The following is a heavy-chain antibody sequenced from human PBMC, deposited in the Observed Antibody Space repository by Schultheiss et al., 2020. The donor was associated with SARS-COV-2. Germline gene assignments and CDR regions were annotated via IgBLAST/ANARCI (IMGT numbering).Heavy chain of an antibody. CDR2: IYYSGTT. V-gene: IGHV4-59*01. CDR1: GGSISSYY. CDR3: ASQLTGLGH. Sequence: SETLSLTCTVSGGSISSYYWSWIRQPAGKGLEWIGYIYYSGTTNFNPSLESRAAISADTSRNQFSLKLTSVTAADTGVYYCASQLTGLGHWGQGTLVTVSS. D-gene: IGHD1-20*01. J-gene: IGHJ5*02.